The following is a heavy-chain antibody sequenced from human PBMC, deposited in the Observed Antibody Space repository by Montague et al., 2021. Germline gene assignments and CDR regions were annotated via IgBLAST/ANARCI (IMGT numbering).Heavy chain of an antibody. D-gene: IGHD3-10*01. V-gene: IGHV4-34*01. Sequence: SQTLSLTCVVYGGPFSGYFWTWIRQPPGKGLEWVGEINHSVDANYNPSLESRVTMTVDTSKRQFSLRLTSLTAADTAIYYCARDTWFRENLSSLYYYGIDVWGQGTTVTVSS. CDR2: INHSVDA. CDR3: ARDTWFRENLSSLYYYGIDV. J-gene: IGHJ6*01. CDR1: GGPFSGYF.